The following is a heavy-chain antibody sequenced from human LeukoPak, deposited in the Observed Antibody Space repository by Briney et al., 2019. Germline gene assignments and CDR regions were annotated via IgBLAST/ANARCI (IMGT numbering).Heavy chain of an antibody. D-gene: IGHD3-10*01. CDR1: GGSFSAFH. Sequence: SETLSLTCAVYGGSFSAFHWNWIRQSPAKGLEWLGEMKQSGTPRYNPSLQSRVTISVDKSKNQFSLNVRSVTAADTAVYYCASRPFLYGFRTYFDNWAQGTLVTFSS. V-gene: IGHV4-34*01. CDR3: ASRPFLYGFRTYFDN. J-gene: IGHJ4*02. CDR2: MKQSGTP.